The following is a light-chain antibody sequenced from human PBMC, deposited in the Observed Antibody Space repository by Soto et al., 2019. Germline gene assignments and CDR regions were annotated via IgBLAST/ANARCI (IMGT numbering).Light chain of an antibody. V-gene: IGKV1-5*03. CDR3: QQYNSFPYT. CDR2: KAP. Sequence: IQMTQSPSTLSASVGDRVTITCRASQSLSSWLAWYQQKPGKAPNPLIYKAPSLESGVPSRFSGSGSGTEFTLTISSLQPDDFATYYCQQYNSFPYTFGQGTKLEIK. CDR1: QSLSSW. J-gene: IGKJ2*01.